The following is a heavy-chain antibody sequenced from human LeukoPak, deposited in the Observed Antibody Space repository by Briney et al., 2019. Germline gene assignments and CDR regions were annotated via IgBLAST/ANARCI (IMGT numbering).Heavy chain of an antibody. V-gene: IGHV3-30*02. CDR1: GFTFSSYG. Sequence: GRSLRLSCAASGFTFSSYGMHWVRQAPGKGLEWVTFIRYDGSNKYYADSVKGRFTISRDNSKNTLYLQMNSLRAEDTAVYYCAKDRLEIVVVTAIHYYYMDVWGKGTTVTISS. D-gene: IGHD2-21*02. CDR2: IRYDGSNK. J-gene: IGHJ6*03. CDR3: AKDRLEIVVVTAIHYYYMDV.